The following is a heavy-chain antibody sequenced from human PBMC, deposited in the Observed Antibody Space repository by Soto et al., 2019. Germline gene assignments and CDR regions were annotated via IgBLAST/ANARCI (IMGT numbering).Heavy chain of an antibody. Sequence: LSCAASGFTFSSYAMSWVRQAPGKGLEWVSAISGSGGSTYYADSVKGRFTISRDNSKNTLYLQMNSLRAEDTAVYYCAKQPSVTAAYYGMDVWGQGTTVTVSS. CDR1: GFTFSSYA. J-gene: IGHJ6*02. D-gene: IGHD4-4*01. CDR3: AKQPSVTAAYYGMDV. CDR2: ISGSGGST. V-gene: IGHV3-23*01.